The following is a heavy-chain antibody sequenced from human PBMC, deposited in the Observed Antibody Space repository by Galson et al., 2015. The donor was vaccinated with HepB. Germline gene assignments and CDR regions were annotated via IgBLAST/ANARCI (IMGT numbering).Heavy chain of an antibody. CDR1: GFTFGDYA. Sequence: SLRLSCAASGFTFGDYAMSWFRQAPGKGLEWVGFIRSKAYGGTTEYAASVKGRFTISRDDSKSIAYLQMNSLKTEDTAVYYCTRDRSNLIVGATPNWFDPWGQGTLVTVSS. V-gene: IGHV3-49*03. CDR2: IRSKAYGGTT. J-gene: IGHJ5*02. CDR3: TRDRSNLIVGATPNWFDP. D-gene: IGHD1-26*01.